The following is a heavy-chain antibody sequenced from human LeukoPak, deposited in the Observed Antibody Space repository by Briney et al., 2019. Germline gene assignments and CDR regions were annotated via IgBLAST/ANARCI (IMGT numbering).Heavy chain of an antibody. CDR2: IYYSGST. Sequence: SETLSLTCTVSGYSISSGYYWGWIRQPPVKGLEWIGSIYYSGSTYYNPSLKSRVTISVDTSKNQFSLKLSSVTAADTAVYYCATSVSSGYFVDYWGQGTLVTVSS. D-gene: IGHD3-22*01. CDR1: GYSISSGYY. V-gene: IGHV4-38-2*02. J-gene: IGHJ4*02. CDR3: ATSVSSGYFVDY.